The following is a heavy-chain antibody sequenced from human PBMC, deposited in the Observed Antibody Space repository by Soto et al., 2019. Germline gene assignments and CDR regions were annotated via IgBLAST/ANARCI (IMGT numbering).Heavy chain of an antibody. J-gene: IGHJ3*02. CDR3: AREHSGSYHDAFDI. Sequence: QVQLVQSGAEVKKPGASVKVSCKASGYTFTSYYMHWVRQAPGQGLGWMGIINPSGGSTSHGQKFQGGGTMTRDTSTSTVYMELSRLISEDTAVYYCAREHSGSYHDAFDIWGQGTMVTVSS. CDR1: GYTFTSYY. V-gene: IGHV1-46*01. D-gene: IGHD1-26*01. CDR2: INPSGGST.